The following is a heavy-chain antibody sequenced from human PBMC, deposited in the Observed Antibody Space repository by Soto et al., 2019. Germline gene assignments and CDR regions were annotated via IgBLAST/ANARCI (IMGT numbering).Heavy chain of an antibody. CDR3: AREGGNLNWFDP. V-gene: IGHV3-48*02. D-gene: IGHD1-26*01. CDR1: GFTFSIYS. CDR2: IMPGSSHI. Sequence: HPGGSLRLSCAASGFTFSIYSMNWVRQAPGKGLEWVSYIMPGSSHIFYADSVKGRFTISRDNAKNSLYLQMSSLRDEDTAVYYCAREGGNLNWFDPWGQGTLVTVSS. J-gene: IGHJ5*02.